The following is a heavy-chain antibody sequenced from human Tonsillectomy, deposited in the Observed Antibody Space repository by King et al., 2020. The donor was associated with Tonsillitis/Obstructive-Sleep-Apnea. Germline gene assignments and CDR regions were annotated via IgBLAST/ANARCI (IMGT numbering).Heavy chain of an antibody. D-gene: IGHD3-3*01. CDR1: GFTFGDYA. CDR2: IRSKAYGGTT. V-gene: IGHV3-49*04. CDR3: TRQSSGGAITIFGVDREDSAPYYYYGMDV. J-gene: IGHJ6*02. Sequence: DVQLVESGGGLVQPGRSLRLSCTASGFTFGDYAMSWVRQAPGKGLEWVGFIRSKAYGGTTEYAASVKGRFTIPRDDSKSIAYLQMNSLKTEDTAVYYCTRQSSGGAITIFGVDREDSAPYYYYGMDVWGQGTTVTVSS.